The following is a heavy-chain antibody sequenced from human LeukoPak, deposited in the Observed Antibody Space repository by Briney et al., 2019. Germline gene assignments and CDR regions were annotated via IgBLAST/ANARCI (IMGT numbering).Heavy chain of an antibody. CDR3: ARSGYSGALRAFDI. CDR2: ISSSSSYI. Sequence: GGSLRLSCAASGFTFSSYNMNWVRQAPGKGLEWVSSISSSSSYIYYADSVKGRFTISRDNAKNSLYLQMNSLRAEDTAVYYCARSGYSGALRAFDIWGQGTMVTVSS. J-gene: IGHJ3*02. V-gene: IGHV3-21*01. CDR1: GFTFSSYN. D-gene: IGHD6-19*01.